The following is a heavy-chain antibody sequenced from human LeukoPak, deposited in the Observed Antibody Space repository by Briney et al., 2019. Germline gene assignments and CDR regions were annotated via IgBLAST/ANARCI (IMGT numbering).Heavy chain of an antibody. J-gene: IGHJ5*02. CDR3: ARLISSSSNWFDP. CDR1: GFTFSRYW. D-gene: IGHD6-6*01. Sequence: GGSLRLSCEASGFTFSRYWMSWVRQVPGKGLEWVANIKQDGSEKYYVDSVKGRFTISRDNAESSLYLQMNSLRAEDTAVYYCARLISSSSNWFDPWGQGTLVTVSS. V-gene: IGHV3-7*01. CDR2: IKQDGSEK.